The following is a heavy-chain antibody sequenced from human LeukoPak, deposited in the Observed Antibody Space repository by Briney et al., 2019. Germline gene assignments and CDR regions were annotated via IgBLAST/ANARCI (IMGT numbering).Heavy chain of an antibody. Sequence: GASVKVSCKASGYTFTSYGITWVRQAPGQGLEWMGWISAYNGNTNYAQMVQGRVTMTRDTSTSTAYMELRSLRSDDTAVYYCARDGGGSYHLPLISDAFDIWGQGTMVTVSS. D-gene: IGHD1-26*01. CDR2: ISAYNGNT. J-gene: IGHJ3*02. CDR3: ARDGGGSYHLPLISDAFDI. CDR1: GYTFTSYG. V-gene: IGHV1-18*01.